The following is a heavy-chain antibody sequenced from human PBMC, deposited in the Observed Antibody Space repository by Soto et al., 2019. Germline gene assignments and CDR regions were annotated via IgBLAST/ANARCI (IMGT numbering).Heavy chain of an antibody. J-gene: IGHJ4*02. CDR3: ASLARESSGYYFHYFDY. D-gene: IGHD3-22*01. Sequence: LRLSCAASGFTFSNYWMSWVRQAPGKGLEWVANIKQDGSEKYYVDSVKGRFTISRDNGKNSLYLQMNSLRAEDTAVYYCASLARESSGYYFHYFDYWGLGTLVTVSS. CDR1: GFTFSNYW. V-gene: IGHV3-7*03. CDR2: IKQDGSEK.